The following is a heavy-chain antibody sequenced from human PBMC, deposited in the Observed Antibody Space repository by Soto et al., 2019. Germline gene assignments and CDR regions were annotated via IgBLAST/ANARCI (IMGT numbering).Heavy chain of an antibody. D-gene: IGHD3-10*01. CDR1: GYTLSEIS. Sequence: GASVKVSCKVSGYTLSEISLHWVRQAPGKGLEWMGGFDLEHGETIYAQKFQGRVTMTEDTSTDTTYMELSSLRSDDTAVYYCAKSLEVLWFGNEGYFDYWGQGTLVTVSS. CDR3: AKSLEVLWFGNEGYFDY. J-gene: IGHJ4*02. CDR2: FDLEHGET. V-gene: IGHV1-24*01.